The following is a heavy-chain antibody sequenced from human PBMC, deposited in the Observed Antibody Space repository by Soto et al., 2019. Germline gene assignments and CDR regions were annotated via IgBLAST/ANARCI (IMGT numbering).Heavy chain of an antibody. CDR3: ARGLSHLAARAEGVYFDY. J-gene: IGHJ4*02. Sequence: ESGGGLVQPGGSLRLSCAASGFTFSDYWMSWVRQAPGKGLEWVANIKEHGSETFYVDSVKGRFTISRDNAKNSLYLLVSSLRAEDTAVYYCARGLSHLAARAEGVYFDYWGQGTLVTVSS. CDR2: IKEHGSET. CDR1: GFTFSDYW. D-gene: IGHD6-6*01. V-gene: IGHV3-7*01.